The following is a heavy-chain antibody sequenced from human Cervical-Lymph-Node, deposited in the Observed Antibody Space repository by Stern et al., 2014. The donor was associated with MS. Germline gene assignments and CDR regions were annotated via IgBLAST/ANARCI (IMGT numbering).Heavy chain of an antibody. CDR3: ATDRXXX. V-gene: IGHV1-24*01. CDR2: FDPEDGET. Sequence: VQLEESGAEVKKPGASVTVSCNVAGHPLSELAMHWRRQLPTRRLDWMVQFDPEDGETVYAQQFQGSLSLTEDTSTGTAYMTLTALRSEDTAVYYCATDRXXXWGPGTLVTVSS. J-gene: IGHJ4*02. CDR1: GHPLSELA.